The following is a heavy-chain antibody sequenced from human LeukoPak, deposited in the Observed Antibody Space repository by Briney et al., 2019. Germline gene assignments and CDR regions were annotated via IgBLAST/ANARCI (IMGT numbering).Heavy chain of an antibody. D-gene: IGHD3-16*02. V-gene: IGHV4-34*01. CDR2: INHRGST. J-gene: IGHJ4*02. Sequence: SETLSLTCAVYGGSFSGYYWSWIRQPPGKGLEWIGEINHRGSTNYNPSLKSRVTISVDPSKNLFSMKLSSVTAADTAVYYCARGLGVPYDYVWGSYRGDYFDYWGQGTLVTVPS. CDR1: GGSFSGYY. CDR3: ARGLGVPYDYVWGSYRGDYFDY.